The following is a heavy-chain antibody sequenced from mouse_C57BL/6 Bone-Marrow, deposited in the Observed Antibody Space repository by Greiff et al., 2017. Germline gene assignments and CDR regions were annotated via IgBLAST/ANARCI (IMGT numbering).Heavy chain of an antibody. J-gene: IGHJ2*01. CDR1: YTFSRRVH. Sequence: VQRVESGPELARPWASVKISCQAFYTFSRRVHFDIRDTNYWMQWVKQRPGQGLEWIGAIYPGNGDTSYNQKFQGKATLTADKSSSPAYMQLSSLTSEDSAVYYCAIYDYDPELDYWGQGTTLTVSS. D-gene: IGHD2-4*01. CDR3: SEDSAVYYCAIYDYDPELDY. V-gene: IGHV1-87*01. CDR2: GQGLEWIG.